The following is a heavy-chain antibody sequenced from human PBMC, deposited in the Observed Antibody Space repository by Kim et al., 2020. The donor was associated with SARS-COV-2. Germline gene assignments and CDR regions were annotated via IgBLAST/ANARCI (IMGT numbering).Heavy chain of an antibody. J-gene: IGHJ3*02. Sequence: TPSLESRVTIAVDTAKNQFSLKLNSVTAADTAVYYWARTPGSGRGDAFDIWGQGTMVTVSS. CDR3: ARTPGSGRGDAFDI. V-gene: IGHV4-39*01. D-gene: IGHD3-10*01.